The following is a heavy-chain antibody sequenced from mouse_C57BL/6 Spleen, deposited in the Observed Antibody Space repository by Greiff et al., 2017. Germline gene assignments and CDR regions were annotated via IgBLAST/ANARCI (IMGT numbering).Heavy chain of an antibody. V-gene: IGHV1-69*01. CDR3: ARDEDSNYAMDY. CDR2: IDPSDSYT. D-gene: IGHD2-5*01. CDR1: GYTFTSYW. Sequence: VQLQQPGAELVMPGASVKLSCKASGYTFTSYWMHWVKQRPGQGLEWIGEIDPSDSYTNYNQQFKGKSTLTVDKSSSTAYMQLSSLTSEDSAVYYCARDEDSNYAMDYWGQGTSVTVSS. J-gene: IGHJ4*01.